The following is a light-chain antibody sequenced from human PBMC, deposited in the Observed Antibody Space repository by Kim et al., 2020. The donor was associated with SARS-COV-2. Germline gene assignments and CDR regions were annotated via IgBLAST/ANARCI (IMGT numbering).Light chain of an antibody. Sequence: PGERATLSCRASQSVSSSYLAWYQQKPGQAPRLLIYGASSRATGIPDRFSGSGSGTDFTLTISRLEPEDFAVYYCQQYGSSPLSTFGPGTKVDIK. CDR3: QQYGSSPLST. CDR1: QSVSSSY. V-gene: IGKV3-20*01. CDR2: GAS. J-gene: IGKJ3*01.